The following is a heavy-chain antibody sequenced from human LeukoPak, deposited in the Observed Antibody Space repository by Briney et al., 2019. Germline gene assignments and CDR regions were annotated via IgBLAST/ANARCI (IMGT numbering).Heavy chain of an antibody. D-gene: IGHD3-10*01. CDR3: ARSPQYGSGSYYKDYYYYMDV. Sequence: GESLKISCKGSGYSFTSYWIGWVRQMPGKGLEWMGIIYPGDSDTRYSPSFQGQVTISADKSISTAYLQWSSLKASDTAMYYCARSPQYGSGSYYKDYYYYMDVWGKGTTVTDSS. CDR1: GYSFTSYW. V-gene: IGHV5-51*01. J-gene: IGHJ6*03. CDR2: IYPGDSDT.